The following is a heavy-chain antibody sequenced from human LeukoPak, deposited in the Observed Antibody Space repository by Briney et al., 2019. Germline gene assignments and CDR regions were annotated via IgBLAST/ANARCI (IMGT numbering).Heavy chain of an antibody. CDR1: GYTFTGYY. V-gene: IGHV1-2*02. CDR2: INPNSGGT. CDR3: ARECITILGVVSYYFDY. Sequence: ASVKVSCKASGYTFTGYYMHWVRQAPGQGLEWMGWINPNSGGTNYAQKFQGRVTMTRDTSISTAYMELSRLRSDDTAVYYCARECITILGVVSYYFDYWGQGTLVTVSS. D-gene: IGHD3-3*01. J-gene: IGHJ4*02.